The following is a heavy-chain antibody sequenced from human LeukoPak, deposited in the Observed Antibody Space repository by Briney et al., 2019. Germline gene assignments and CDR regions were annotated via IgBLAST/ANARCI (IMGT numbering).Heavy chain of an antibody. J-gene: IGHJ4*02. CDR2: IYYSGNT. CDR1: GSSISTYY. D-gene: IGHD2-15*01. V-gene: IGHV4-59*08. Sequence: PSETLSLTCIVSGSSISTYYWSWVRQPPGRGLEWIGYIYYSGNTNYNPSLKSRVTISVDTSKNQFSLNLTSVTAADTAVYYCARHDQGYCSGGICYPFDYWGQGTLVTVSS. CDR3: ARHDQGYCSGGICYPFDY.